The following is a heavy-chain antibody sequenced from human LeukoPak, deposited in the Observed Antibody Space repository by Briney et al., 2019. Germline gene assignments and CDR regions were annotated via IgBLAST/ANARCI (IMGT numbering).Heavy chain of an antibody. CDR1: GFTFSSYA. CDR3: ANARMVRGVIHGHRYDY. Sequence: GGSLRLSCAASGFTFSSYAMSWVRQAPGKGLEWVAAIIGSGGSTCYADSVKGRFIISRDNAKNTLYLQMNSLRAEDTAVYYCANARMVRGVIHGHRYDYWGQGTLVTVSS. CDR2: IIGSGGST. D-gene: IGHD3-10*01. J-gene: IGHJ4*02. V-gene: IGHV3-23*01.